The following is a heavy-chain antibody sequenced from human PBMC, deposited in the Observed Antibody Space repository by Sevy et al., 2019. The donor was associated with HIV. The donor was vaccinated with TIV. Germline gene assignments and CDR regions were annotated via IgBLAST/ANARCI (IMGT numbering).Heavy chain of an antibody. Sequence: GGCLRLSCAASGFTFSSYGMHWVRQAPGKGLEWVAFIRYDGSNKYYADSVKGRFTISRDNSKNTLYLQMNSLRAEDTAVYYCSMAPPGGTTYYYYFYMDVWGKGTTVTVSS. J-gene: IGHJ6*03. CDR1: GFTFSSYG. CDR2: IRYDGSNK. CDR3: SMAPPGGTTYYYYFYMDV. V-gene: IGHV3-30*02. D-gene: IGHD2-15*01.